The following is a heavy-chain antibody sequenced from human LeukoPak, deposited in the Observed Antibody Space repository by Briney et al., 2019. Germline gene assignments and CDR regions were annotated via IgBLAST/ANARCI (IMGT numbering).Heavy chain of an antibody. Sequence: SETLSLTCAVSGGSISSGGYSWSWIRQPPGKGLEWIGYIYHSGRTYYNPSLKSRVTISVDRSKNQVSLTLSSVTAADTAVYYCARVSLPEYYFDYGGQGTLVTVSS. CDR3: ARVSLPEYYFDY. CDR1: GGSISSGGYS. V-gene: IGHV4-30-2*01. J-gene: IGHJ4*02. CDR2: IYHSGRT. D-gene: IGHD1-14*01.